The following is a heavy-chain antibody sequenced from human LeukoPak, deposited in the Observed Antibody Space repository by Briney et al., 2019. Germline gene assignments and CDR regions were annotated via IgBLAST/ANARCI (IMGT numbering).Heavy chain of an antibody. D-gene: IGHD3-10*01. Sequence: GASVKVSCKASGGTFSSYAIIWVRQAPGQGLEWMGGIIPIFGTANYAQKFQGRVTITADKSTSTAYMELSSLRSEDTAVYYCARAYYYGSGSYSNYFDYWGQGTLVTVSS. J-gene: IGHJ4*02. CDR2: IIPIFGTA. CDR3: ARAYYYGSGSYSNYFDY. CDR1: GGTFSSYA. V-gene: IGHV1-69*06.